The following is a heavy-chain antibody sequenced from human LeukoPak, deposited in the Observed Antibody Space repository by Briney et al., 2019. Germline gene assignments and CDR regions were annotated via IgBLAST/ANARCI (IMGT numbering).Heavy chain of an antibody. CDR2: INHSGST. D-gene: IGHD3-3*01. J-gene: IGHJ5*02. CDR1: GGSFSGYY. CDR3: ASYLHFGVVSNWFDP. V-gene: IGHV4-34*01. Sequence: PSETLSLTCAVYGGSFSGYYWSWIRQPPGKGLEWIGEINHSGSTNYNPSLKSRVTISVDTSKNQFSLKLSSVTAADTAVYYCASYLHFGVVSNWFDPWGQGTLVTVSS.